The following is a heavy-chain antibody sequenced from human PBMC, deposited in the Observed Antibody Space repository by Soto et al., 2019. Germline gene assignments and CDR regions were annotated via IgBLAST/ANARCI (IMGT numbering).Heavy chain of an antibody. V-gene: IGHV5-51*01. Sequence: PGASLKISCKGSGYSFTSYWIGWVRQMPGKGLEWMGIIYPGDSDTRYSPSFQGQVTISADKSISTAYLQWSSLKASDTAMYYCARTLRFLESDNWFDPWGQGTLVTVSS. D-gene: IGHD3-3*01. J-gene: IGHJ5*02. CDR1: GYSFTSYW. CDR3: ARTLRFLESDNWFDP. CDR2: IYPGDSDT.